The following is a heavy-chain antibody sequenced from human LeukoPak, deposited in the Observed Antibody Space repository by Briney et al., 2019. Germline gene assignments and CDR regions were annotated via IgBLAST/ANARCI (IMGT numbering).Heavy chain of an antibody. CDR3: ARGGAYSNPNSDY. J-gene: IGHJ4*02. V-gene: IGHV3-74*01. CDR2: INGDESST. CDR1: GFTFSSYW. Sequence: PGGSLRLSCAASGFTFSSYWMHWVRQAPGEGLVWVSRINGDESSTSYADSVKGRFTISRDNAKNTLYLQMNSLRAEDTAVYYCARGGAYSNPNSDYWGQGTLVTVSS. D-gene: IGHD4-11*01.